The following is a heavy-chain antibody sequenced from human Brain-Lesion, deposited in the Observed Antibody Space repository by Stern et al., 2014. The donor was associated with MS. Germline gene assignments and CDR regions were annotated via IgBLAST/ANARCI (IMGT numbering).Heavy chain of an antibody. D-gene: IGHD2/OR15-2a*01. CDR2: VSYDGSNK. J-gene: IGHJ5*02. Sequence: DQLVEPGGGVVQPGRPLRLSCVASGFTFGSCAMHWVRQAPGKGLEWVAGVSYDGSNKYYADSVKGRFTISRDNSQNTLYMQMSSLRPEDTAVYYCAKDRQYLTYFFDHWGQGSLVTVSS. V-gene: IGHV3-30*18. CDR1: GFTFGSCA. CDR3: AKDRQYLTYFFDH.